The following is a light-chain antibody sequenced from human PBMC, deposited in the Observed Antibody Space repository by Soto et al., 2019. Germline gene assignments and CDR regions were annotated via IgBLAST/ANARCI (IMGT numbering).Light chain of an antibody. CDR3: QQYYSYPPT. J-gene: IGKJ2*01. Sequence: AIRMTQSPSSFSASTGDRVTITCRASQGISSYLAWYQQKPGKAPKLLLYAESTLQSGVPSRFSGSGSGTDFTLTISCLQSEDFATYYCQQYYSYPPTFGQGTKLEIK. V-gene: IGKV1-8*01. CDR1: QGISSY. CDR2: AES.